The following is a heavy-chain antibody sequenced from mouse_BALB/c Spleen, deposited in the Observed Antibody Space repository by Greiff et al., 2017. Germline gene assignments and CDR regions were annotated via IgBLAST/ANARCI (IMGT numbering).Heavy chain of an antibody. J-gene: IGHJ4*01. V-gene: IGHV5-6*01. CDR1: GFTFSSYG. D-gene: IGHD1-1*01. CDR3: ARHGATTVVARGAMDY. Sequence: EVKLQESGGDLVKPGGSLKLSCAASGFTFSSYGMSWVRQTPDKRLEWVATISSGGSYTYYPDSVKGRFTISRDNAKNTLYLQMSSLKSEDTAMYYCARHGATTVVARGAMDYWGQGTSVTVSS. CDR2: ISSGGSYT.